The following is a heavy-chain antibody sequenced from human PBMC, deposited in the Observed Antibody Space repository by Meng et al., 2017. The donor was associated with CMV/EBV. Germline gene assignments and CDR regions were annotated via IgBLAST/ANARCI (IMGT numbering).Heavy chain of an antibody. D-gene: IGHD2-2*02. V-gene: IGHV1-8*03. J-gene: IGHJ6*02. Sequence: ASVKVSCKASGFTFTSYAIHWVRQAPGQRLEWMGWMNPNSGNTGYAQKFQGRVTITRNTSISTAYMELSSLRSEDTAVYYCARGEGFDCSSTGCNIYYYYYYGMDVWGQGTTVTVSS. CDR3: ARGEGFDCSSTGCNIYYYYYYGMDV. CDR2: MNPNSGNT. CDR1: GFTFTSYA.